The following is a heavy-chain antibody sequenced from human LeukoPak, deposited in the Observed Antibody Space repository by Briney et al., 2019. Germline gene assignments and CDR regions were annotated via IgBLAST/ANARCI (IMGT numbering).Heavy chain of an antibody. V-gene: IGHV4-34*01. CDR2: INHSGST. D-gene: IGHD4-23*01. CDR1: GGSFSGYY. CDR3: ARHKGNSWAQDY. Sequence: SETLSLTCAVYGGSFSGYYWSWIRQPPGKGLEWIGEINHSGSTNYNPSLKSRVTISVDTSKNQFSLKLSSVTAADTAVYYCARHKGNSWAQDYWDQGTLVTVSS. J-gene: IGHJ4*02.